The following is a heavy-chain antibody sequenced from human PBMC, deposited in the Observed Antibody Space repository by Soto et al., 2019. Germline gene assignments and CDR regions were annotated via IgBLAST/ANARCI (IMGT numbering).Heavy chain of an antibody. D-gene: IGHD5-12*01. Sequence: GGSLRLSCAASGFTFSSYSMKWVRQAPGKGLEWVSSISSSSSYIYYADSVKGRFTISRDNAKNSLYLQMNSLRAEDTAVYYCARGGVATPSDAFDIWGQGTMVTVSS. J-gene: IGHJ3*02. CDR3: ARGGVATPSDAFDI. CDR1: GFTFSSYS. CDR2: ISSSSSYI. V-gene: IGHV3-21*01.